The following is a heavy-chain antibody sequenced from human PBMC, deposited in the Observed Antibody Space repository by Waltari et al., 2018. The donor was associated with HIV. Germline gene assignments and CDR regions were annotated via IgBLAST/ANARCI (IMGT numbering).Heavy chain of an antibody. Sequence: QVQLVESGGGVVQPGRSLRLSCAASGITFFNSYGMHWVRRAPGQVFGWVDHHYYASTTMYYAGSVEGPLTGSSDYSKHALYRQMNGLRGDDTAGYYGAKDLRQGYYNYKRGERPFDSWGQGTLVTVSS. CDR3: AKDLRQGYYNYKRGERPFDS. D-gene: IGHD3-22*01. J-gene: IGHJ4*02. CDR1: GITFFNSYG. V-gene: IGHV3-30*18. CDR2: HYYASTTM.